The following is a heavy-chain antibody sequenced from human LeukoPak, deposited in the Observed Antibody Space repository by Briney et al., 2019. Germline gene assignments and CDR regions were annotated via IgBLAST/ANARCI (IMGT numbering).Heavy chain of an antibody. V-gene: IGHV3-74*01. CDR2: INSDGSST. D-gene: IGHD6-19*01. CDR3: ARGLPRFSGWYFLRRFPDGMDV. J-gene: IGHJ6*02. Sequence: PGGSLRLSCAASGFTFSSYWMHWVRQAPGKGLVWVSRINSDGSSTSYADSVKGRFTISRGNAKNTLYLQMNSLRAEDPAVYYCARGLPRFSGWYFLRRFPDGMDVWGQGTTVTVSS. CDR1: GFTFSSYW.